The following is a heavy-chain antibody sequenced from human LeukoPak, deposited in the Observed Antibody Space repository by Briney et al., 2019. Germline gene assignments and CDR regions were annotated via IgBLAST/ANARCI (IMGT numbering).Heavy chain of an antibody. CDR1: GYTFTSYG. CDR3: ARDSPPGSGSYPVDY. Sequence: GASVKVSCKASGYTFTSYGISWVRQAPGQGLEWMGWISAYNGNTHYAQKLTGRVTMTTDTSTSTAYMELRSLRSDDTAVYYCARDSPPGSGSYPVDYWGQGTLVTVSS. J-gene: IGHJ4*02. D-gene: IGHD3-10*01. CDR2: ISAYNGNT. V-gene: IGHV1-18*01.